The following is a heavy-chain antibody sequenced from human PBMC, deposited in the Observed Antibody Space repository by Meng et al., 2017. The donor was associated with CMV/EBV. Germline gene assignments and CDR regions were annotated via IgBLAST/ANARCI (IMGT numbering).Heavy chain of an antibody. V-gene: IGHV4-61*01. D-gene: IGHD3-3*01. Sequence: GSLRLSCAVYGGSVSSGSYYWSWIRQPPGKGLEWIGYIYYSGSTNYNPSLKSRVTISVDTSKNQFSLKLSSVTAADTAVYYCARVLRSGYYYYGMDVWGQGTTVTVSS. J-gene: IGHJ6*02. CDR1: GGSVSSGSYY. CDR2: IYYSGST. CDR3: ARVLRSGYYYYGMDV.